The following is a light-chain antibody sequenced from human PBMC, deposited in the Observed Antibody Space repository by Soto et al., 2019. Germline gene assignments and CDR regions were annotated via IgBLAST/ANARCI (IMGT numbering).Light chain of an antibody. J-gene: IGKJ2*01. CDR1: QSISMW. V-gene: IGKV1-5*03. CDR3: QHYDGYPYT. CDR2: EAS. Sequence: DIQMTQSPSTLSASVGDRVTITCRASQSISMWLAWFQQKPGKAPKLVIHEASSLQSGVPSRISGSGSGTEFTLTISNLQPDDSATYYCQHYDGYPYTFGQGTKLEI.